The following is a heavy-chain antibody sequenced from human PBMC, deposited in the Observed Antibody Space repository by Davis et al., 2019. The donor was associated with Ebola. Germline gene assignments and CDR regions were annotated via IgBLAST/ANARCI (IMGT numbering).Heavy chain of an antibody. J-gene: IGHJ6*03. Sequence: SVKVSCKASGGTFSNYAINWVRQAPGQGLEWMGGIIPSFGTPNYAQKFLGRVTITADELRSTAYMELSSLRSEYTAVYYCARDQSPPGYYYMDVWGKGTTVTVSS. CDR3: ARDQSPPGYYYMDV. CDR1: GGTFSNYA. CDR2: IIPSFGTP. V-gene: IGHV1-69*13.